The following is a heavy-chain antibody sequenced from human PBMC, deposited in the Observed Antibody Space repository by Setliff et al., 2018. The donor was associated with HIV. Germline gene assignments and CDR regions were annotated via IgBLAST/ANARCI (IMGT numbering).Heavy chain of an antibody. J-gene: IGHJ4*02. Sequence: TLSLTCTVSGGSISGSDYYWAWIRQPPGKGLEWIGSIYYSGTTYYNPSLKSRVTISVDTSKNHFSLKLTSVTAADTAVYSCVRQRRYGYYYGSGSLDYFDYWGQGTLVTVSS. CDR3: VRQRRYGYYYGSGSLDYFDY. CDR2: IYYSGTT. CDR1: GGSISGSDYY. V-gene: IGHV4-39*01. D-gene: IGHD3-10*01.